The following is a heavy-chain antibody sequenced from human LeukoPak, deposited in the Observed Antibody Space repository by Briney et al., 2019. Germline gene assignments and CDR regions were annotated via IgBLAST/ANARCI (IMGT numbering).Heavy chain of an antibody. CDR1: EFTFSSHW. CDR2: INSDGSST. J-gene: IGHJ4*02. D-gene: IGHD3-10*01. Sequence: GGSLRLSCAASEFTFSSHWMHWVRQVPGKGLVWVSRINSDGSSTTYADSVKGRFTISRDNAKNTLYLQMNSLRVEDTAVYYCVRIIYYFDFWGQGTLVTVSS. CDR3: VRIIYYFDF. V-gene: IGHV3-74*01.